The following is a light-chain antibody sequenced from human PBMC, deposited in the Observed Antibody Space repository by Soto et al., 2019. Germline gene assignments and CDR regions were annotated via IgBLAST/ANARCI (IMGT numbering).Light chain of an antibody. CDR3: QPRSNWSYT. CDR1: RTVSIY. CDR2: DAS. V-gene: IGKV3-11*01. J-gene: IGKJ2*01. Sequence: EIVLTQSPATLSLSPGERATLSCRASRTVSIYLAWYQQKPGQAPRLLMYDASTRATGIPGRFSGSGSGTDFTLTISSLEPEDFAVYYCQPRSNWSYTFGQGTKLEIK.